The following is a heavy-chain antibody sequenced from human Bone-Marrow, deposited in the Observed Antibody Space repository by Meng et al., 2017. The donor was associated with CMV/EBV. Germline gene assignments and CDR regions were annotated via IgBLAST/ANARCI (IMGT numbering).Heavy chain of an antibody. Sequence: GSLRLSCTVSGGSISSSSYYWGWIRQPPGKGLEWIGSIYYSGSTYYNPSLKSRVTISVDTSKNQFSLKLSSVTAADTAVYYCARDNRYCSSTSCYTGIDPWGQGTLVTVSS. V-gene: IGHV4-39*07. CDR3: ARDNRYCSSTSCYTGIDP. CDR1: GGSISSSSYY. J-gene: IGHJ5*02. D-gene: IGHD2-2*02. CDR2: IYYSGST.